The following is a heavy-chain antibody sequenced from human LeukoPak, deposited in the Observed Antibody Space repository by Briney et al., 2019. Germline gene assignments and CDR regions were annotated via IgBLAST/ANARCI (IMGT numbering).Heavy chain of an antibody. CDR3: ARRPYYYDSLDY. CDR1: GFTFSSYE. Sequence: WGSLRLSCAASGFTFSSYEMNWVRQAPGKGLEWVSYISSSGSTIYYADSVKGRFTISRDNAKNSLYLQMNSLRAEDTAVYYFARRPYYYDSLDYWGQGTLVTVSS. J-gene: IGHJ4*02. V-gene: IGHV3-48*03. D-gene: IGHD3-22*01. CDR2: ISSSGSTI.